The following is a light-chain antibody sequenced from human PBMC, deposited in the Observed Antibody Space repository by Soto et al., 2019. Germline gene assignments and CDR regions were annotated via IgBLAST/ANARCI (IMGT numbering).Light chain of an antibody. CDR2: EVS. V-gene: IGLV2-8*01. CDR3: CSNAGANKV. Sequence: SALTQPPSASGSPGQSVTISCTGTSSNIGSYNYVSWYQQYPGKAPKVVIFEVSKRPSGVPDRFSGSKSGNTASLTISGLQAEDEAHYYCCSNAGANKVFGGGTKVTVL. J-gene: IGLJ2*01. CDR1: SSNIGSYNY.